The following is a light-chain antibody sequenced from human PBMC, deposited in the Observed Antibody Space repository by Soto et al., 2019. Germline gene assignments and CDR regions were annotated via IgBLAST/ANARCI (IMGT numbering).Light chain of an antibody. CDR3: QQYGSSPLT. CDR2: GAS. J-gene: IGKJ4*01. V-gene: IGKV3-20*01. CDR1: QSVSSSY. Sequence: EIVLTQSPGTLSLSPGERATLSCRVSQSVSSSYLAWYQQKPGQAPRLLISGASTRATGIPDRFSGSGSGTDFTLTISRREPEDLAVYYCQQYGSSPLTFGGGTKVEIK.